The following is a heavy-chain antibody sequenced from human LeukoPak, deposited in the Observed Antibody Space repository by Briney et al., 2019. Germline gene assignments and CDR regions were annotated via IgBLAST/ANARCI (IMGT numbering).Heavy chain of an antibody. CDR1: GYTFTSYG. CDR3: ARARWEPLAVDAFDI. V-gene: IGHV1-18*01. CDR2: ISAYNGNT. Sequence: ASVKVSCKASGYTFTSYGISWVRQAPGQGLEWMGWISAYNGNTNYAQKLQGRVTMTTDTSTSTAYMELRSLRSDDTAVYYCARARWEPLAVDAFDIWGQGTMVTVSS. D-gene: IGHD1-26*01. J-gene: IGHJ3*02.